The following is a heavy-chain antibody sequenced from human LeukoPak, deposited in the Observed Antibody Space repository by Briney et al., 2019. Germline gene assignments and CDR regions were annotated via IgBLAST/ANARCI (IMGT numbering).Heavy chain of an antibody. Sequence: ASVKVSCKASGGTFSSYAISWVRQAPGQGLEWMGGIIPIFGTANYAQKFQGRVTITTDESTSTAYMELSSPRSEDTAVYYCARNYMYYGSGVEWFDPWGQGTLVTVSS. CDR2: IIPIFGTA. CDR1: GGTFSSYA. D-gene: IGHD3-10*01. J-gene: IGHJ5*02. CDR3: ARNYMYYGSGVEWFDP. V-gene: IGHV1-69*05.